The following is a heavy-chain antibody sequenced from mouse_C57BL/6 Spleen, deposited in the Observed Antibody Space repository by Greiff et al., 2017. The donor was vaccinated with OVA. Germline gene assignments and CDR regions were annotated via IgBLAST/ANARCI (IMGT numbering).Heavy chain of an antibody. CDR3: ARGEGYFDY. V-gene: IGHV1-64*01. J-gene: IGHJ2*01. CDR2: IHPNSGST. Sequence: QVHVKQSGAELVKPGASVKLSCKASGYTFTSYWMHWVKQRPGQGLEWIGMIHPNSGSTNYNEKFKSKATLTVDKSSSTAYMQLSSLTSEDSAVYYGARGEGYFDYWGQGTTLTVSS. CDR1: GYTFTSYW.